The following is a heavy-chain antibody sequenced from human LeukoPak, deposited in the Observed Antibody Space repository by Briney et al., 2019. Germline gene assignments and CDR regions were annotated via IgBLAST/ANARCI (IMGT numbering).Heavy chain of an antibody. V-gene: IGHV5-51*01. CDR1: GYSFTSYW. Sequence: GESLQISCKGSGYSFTSYWIGWVRQMPGKGLEWMGIIYPGDSDTRYSPSFQGQVTISADKFISTAYLQWSSLKASDTAMYYCARRIAARRADAFDIWGQGTMVTVSS. J-gene: IGHJ3*02. D-gene: IGHD6-6*01. CDR2: IYPGDSDT. CDR3: ARRIAARRADAFDI.